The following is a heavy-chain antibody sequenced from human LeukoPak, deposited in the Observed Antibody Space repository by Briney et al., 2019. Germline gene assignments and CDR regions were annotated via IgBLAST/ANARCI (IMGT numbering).Heavy chain of an antibody. CDR2: IIPIFGTA. J-gene: IGHJ4*02. CDR1: GGTFSSYA. CDR3: ASTPSRYSSSWYSAY. D-gene: IGHD6-13*01. Sequence: ASVKVSCKASGGTFSSYAISWVRQAPGQGLKWMGGIIPIFGTANYAQKFQGRVTITTDESTSTAYMELSSLRSEDTAVYYCASTPSRYSSSWYSAYWGQGTLVTVSS. V-gene: IGHV1-69*05.